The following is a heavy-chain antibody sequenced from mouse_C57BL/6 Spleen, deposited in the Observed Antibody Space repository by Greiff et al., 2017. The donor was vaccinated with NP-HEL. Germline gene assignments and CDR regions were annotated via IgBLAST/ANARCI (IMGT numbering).Heavy chain of an antibody. Sequence: VMLVESGGGLVKPGGSLKLSCAASGFTFSDYGMHWVRQAPEKGLEWVAYISSGSSTIYYADTVKGRFTISRDNAKNTLFLQMTSLRSEDTAMYYCARRNSLYAMDYWGQGTSVTVSS. CDR2: ISSGSSTI. J-gene: IGHJ4*01. V-gene: IGHV5-17*01. CDR3: ARRNSLYAMDY. CDR1: GFTFSDYG.